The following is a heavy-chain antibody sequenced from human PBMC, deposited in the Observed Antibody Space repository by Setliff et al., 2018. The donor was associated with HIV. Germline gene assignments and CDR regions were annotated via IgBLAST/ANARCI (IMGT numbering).Heavy chain of an antibody. V-gene: IGHV1-69*10. CDR2: IIPILGVA. CDR1: GGTFNTYV. CDR3: ARGPEEGDCSGGSCYGNFDP. D-gene: IGHD2-15*01. J-gene: IGHJ5*02. Sequence: SVKVSCKASGGTFNTYVISWLRQAPGQGLEWMGGIIPILGVANYAQKFQGGLTITADKSTNTAYMELSSLKSDDTAVYYCARGPEEGDCSGGSCYGNFDPWGQGTLVTVSS.